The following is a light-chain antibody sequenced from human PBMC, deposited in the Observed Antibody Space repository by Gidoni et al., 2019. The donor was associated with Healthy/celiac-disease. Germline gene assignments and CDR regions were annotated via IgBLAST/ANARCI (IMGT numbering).Light chain of an antibody. Sequence: EIVMTQSPATLSVSPGERATLSCRASQSVSSNLAWYQQKPGQAPRLLICGASIRATGIPARFSSSGSGTEFTLTISSLQSEDFALYYCQQYNKWPPLTFGGGTKVEIK. J-gene: IGKJ4*01. CDR1: QSVSSN. CDR3: QQYNKWPPLT. V-gene: IGKV3D-15*01. CDR2: GAS.